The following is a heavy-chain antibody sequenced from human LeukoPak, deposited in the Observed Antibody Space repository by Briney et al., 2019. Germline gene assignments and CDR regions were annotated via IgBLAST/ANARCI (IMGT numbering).Heavy chain of an antibody. J-gene: IGHJ4*02. Sequence: KPSETLSLTCTVSGGSISSYYWSWIRQPPGKGLEWIGDIFDSGNANYNPSLKSRVTISVDTSKNQCSLKLSSVTAADTGVYFCARNGGYDGYFDYWGQGTLVTVSS. V-gene: IGHV4-59*01. CDR3: ARNGGYDGYFDY. D-gene: IGHD3-22*01. CDR1: GGSISSYY. CDR2: IFDSGNA.